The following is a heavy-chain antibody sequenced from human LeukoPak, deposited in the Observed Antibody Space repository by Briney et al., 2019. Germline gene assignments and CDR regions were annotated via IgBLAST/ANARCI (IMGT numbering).Heavy chain of an antibody. CDR1: GYTFTSYG. CDR2: ISAYNGNT. J-gene: IGHJ5*02. D-gene: IGHD3-10*01. V-gene: IGHV1-18*01. CDR3: ARDRTYFYGSGSSGFDP. Sequence: ASVKVSCKASGYTFTSYGISWVRQAPGRGLEWMGWISAYNGNTNYAQKLQGRVTMTTDTSTTTAYMELRSLRSDDTAVYYCARDRTYFYGSGSSGFDPWGQGTLVTVSS.